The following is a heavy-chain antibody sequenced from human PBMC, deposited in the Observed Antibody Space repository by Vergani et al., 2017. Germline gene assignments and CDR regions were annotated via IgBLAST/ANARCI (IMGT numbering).Heavy chain of an antibody. CDR3: ARGSYYDSSGYYAIDY. D-gene: IGHD3-22*01. J-gene: IGHJ4*02. CDR2: IIPILGTA. Sequence: QVQLVQSGAEVKKPGSSVKVSCKASGGTFSSYTISWVRQAPGQGLEWMGRIIPILGTANYAQKFQGRVTITADESTSTAYMELSSLRSEDTAVYYCARGSYYDSSGYYAIDYWGQGTLVTVSS. CDR1: GGTFSSYT. V-gene: IGHV1-69*08.